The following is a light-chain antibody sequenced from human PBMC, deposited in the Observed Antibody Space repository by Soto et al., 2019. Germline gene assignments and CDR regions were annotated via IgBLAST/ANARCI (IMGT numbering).Light chain of an antibody. CDR3: RSNAGRNNLV. J-gene: IGLJ2*01. CDR2: EVS. Sequence: QSALTQPPSASGTPGQSVTIPCTGTSSDVGDYNYVSWYQQHPGKAPKHVIYEVSRRPSGVPDRFSGSKAGNTASLAVSGVQAEDEADYYCRSNAGRNNLVFGGGTKLTVL. CDR1: SSDVGDYNY. V-gene: IGLV2-8*01.